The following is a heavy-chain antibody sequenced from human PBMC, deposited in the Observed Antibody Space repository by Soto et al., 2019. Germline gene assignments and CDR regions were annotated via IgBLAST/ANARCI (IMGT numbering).Heavy chain of an antibody. Sequence: SETLSLTCAVYGGSFSGYYWSWIRQPPGKGLEWIGEINHSGSTNYNPSLKSRVTISVDTSKNQFSLKLSSVTAADTAVYHCAREQQHYAFDIWGQGTMVTVSS. V-gene: IGHV4-34*01. CDR2: INHSGST. CDR3: AREQQHYAFDI. J-gene: IGHJ3*02. D-gene: IGHD6-13*01. CDR1: GGSFSGYY.